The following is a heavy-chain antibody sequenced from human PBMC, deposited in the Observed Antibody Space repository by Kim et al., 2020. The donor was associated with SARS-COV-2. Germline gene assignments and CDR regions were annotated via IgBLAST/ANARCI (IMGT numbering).Heavy chain of an antibody. D-gene: IGHD3-16*02. CDR1: GGSFSGYY. CDR2: INHSGST. CDR3: AGAMGVIPLDY. J-gene: IGHJ4*02. Sequence: SETLSLTCAVYGGSFSGYYWSWIRQPPGKGLEWIGEINHSGSTNYNPSLKSRVTISVDTSKNQFSLKLSSVTAADTAVYYCAGAMGVIPLDYWGQGTLVTVSS. V-gene: IGHV4-34*01.